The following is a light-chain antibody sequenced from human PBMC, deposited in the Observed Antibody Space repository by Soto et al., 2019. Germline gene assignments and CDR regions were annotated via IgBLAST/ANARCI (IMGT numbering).Light chain of an antibody. CDR3: QQRGNWPPT. CDR1: QTVSNY. V-gene: IGKV3-11*01. CDR2: DAS. Sequence: EVVLTQSPATLSLSPGEGATLSCRASQTVSNYLAWYQQKLGQAPRLLIYDASKRAPGIPARFSGSGSGTDFSLTISSLEPDDFAIYYCQQRGNWPPTFGQGIKLEIK. J-gene: IGKJ2*01.